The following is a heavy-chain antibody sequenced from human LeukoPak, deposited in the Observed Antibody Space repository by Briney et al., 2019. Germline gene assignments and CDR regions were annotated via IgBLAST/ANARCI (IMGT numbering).Heavy chain of an antibody. CDR3: ARAAVVVAATHFDY. J-gene: IGHJ4*02. V-gene: IGHV1-2*02. D-gene: IGHD2-15*01. CDR1: GYTFTGYY. Sequence: ASVKVSCKAPGYTFTGYYMHWVRQALGQGLEWMGWINPNSGGTNYARKFQGRVTMTRDTSISTAYMEPSRLRSDDTAVYYCARAAVVVAATHFDYWGQGTLVTVSS. CDR2: INPNSGGT.